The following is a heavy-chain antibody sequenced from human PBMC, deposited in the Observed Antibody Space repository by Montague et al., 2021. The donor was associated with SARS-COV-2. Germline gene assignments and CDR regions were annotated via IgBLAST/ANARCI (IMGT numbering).Heavy chain of an antibody. D-gene: IGHD3-22*01. Sequence: SETLSLTCAVYSGSFSDYYWSWIRQPPGKGLEWIGEINHRGTSKYNTSLKSRVSISLDTSKNQFSLYLSSVTAADTAVYYCARGRQHFNMIVVVMTGGEYYFDYWGQGTLVTVSS. CDR2: INHRGTS. J-gene: IGHJ4*02. CDR3: ARGRQHFNMIVVVMTGGEYYFDY. V-gene: IGHV4-34*01. CDR1: SGSFSDYY.